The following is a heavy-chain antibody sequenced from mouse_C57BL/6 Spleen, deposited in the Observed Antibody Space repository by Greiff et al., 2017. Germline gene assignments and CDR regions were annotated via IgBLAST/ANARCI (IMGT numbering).Heavy chain of an antibody. CDR3: ARSGGYGNFDY. J-gene: IGHJ2*01. CDR1: GYTFTSYW. CDR2: IYPGSGST. V-gene: IGHV1-55*01. D-gene: IGHD2-1*01. Sequence: QVQLQQPGAELVQPGASVKMSCKASGYTFTSYWITWVKQRPGQGLEWIGDIYPGSGSTTYNEKFKSKATLTVDTSSSTAYMQLSSLTAEDSAVYYCARSGGYGNFDYWGQGTTLTVSS.